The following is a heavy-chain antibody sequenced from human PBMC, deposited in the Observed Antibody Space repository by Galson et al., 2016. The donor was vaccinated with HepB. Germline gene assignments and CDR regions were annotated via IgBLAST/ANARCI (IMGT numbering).Heavy chain of an antibody. D-gene: IGHD1-26*01. J-gene: IGHJ6*03. CDR3: ARDFKLGAPDYMDV. Sequence: SLRLSCAASGFTFSTYSMDWVRQAPGKGLDWVAVISETGDTTFYGDSVKGRFTISRDNSKNTVDLQIHSLRSEDAAVYFCARDFKLGAPDYMDVWGKGTTVTVS. CDR2: ISETGDTT. V-gene: IGHV3-30*03. CDR1: GFTFSTYS.